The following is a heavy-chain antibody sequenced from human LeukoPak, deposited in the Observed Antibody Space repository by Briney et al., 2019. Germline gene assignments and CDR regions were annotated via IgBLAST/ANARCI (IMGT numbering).Heavy chain of an antibody. J-gene: IGHJ4*02. CDR1: GGFFSGYY. CDR3: ARGQREYYYDSSGYSLDY. V-gene: IGHV4-34*01. CDR2: INHSGST. Sequence: SETLSLTCAVYGGFFSGYYWSWIRQPPGKGLEWIGEINHSGSTNYNPSLKSRVTISVDTSKNQFSLKLSSVTAADTAVYYCARGQREYYYDSSGYSLDYWGQGTLVTVSS. D-gene: IGHD3-22*01.